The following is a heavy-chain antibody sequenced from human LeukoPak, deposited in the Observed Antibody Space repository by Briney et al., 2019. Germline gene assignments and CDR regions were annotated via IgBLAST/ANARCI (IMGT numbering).Heavy chain of an antibody. CDR2: IGAAGAHT. CDR3: ARELGGTKTGGFDI. CDR1: GFRFSYHD. V-gene: IGHV3-64*02. Sequence: GGSLRLSCASSGFRFSYHDMHWVRQAPGKGLEFVSSIGAAGAHTFYADSVKGRFTISRDNFQSTMYLQMDGLRPEDSAVYYCARELGGTKTGGFDIWGQGTVVTVSS. D-gene: IGHD1-14*01. J-gene: IGHJ3*02.